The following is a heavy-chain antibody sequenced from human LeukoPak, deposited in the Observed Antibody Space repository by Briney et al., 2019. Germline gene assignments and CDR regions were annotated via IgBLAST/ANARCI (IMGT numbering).Heavy chain of an antibody. CDR1: GGSFSGYY. V-gene: IGHV4-34*01. Sequence: PSETLSLTCAVYGGSFSGYYWSWIRQPPGKGLEWIGEINHSGSTSYNPSLKSRVTISVDTSKNQFSLKLSSVTAADTAVYYCARHDKKVRGVISWGQGTLVTVSS. CDR3: ARHDKKVRGVIS. J-gene: IGHJ5*02. D-gene: IGHD3-10*01. CDR2: INHSGST.